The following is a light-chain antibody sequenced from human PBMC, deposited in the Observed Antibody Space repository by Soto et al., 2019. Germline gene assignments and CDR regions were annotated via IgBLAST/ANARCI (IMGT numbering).Light chain of an antibody. Sequence: EIVMTQSPDSLAVSLGERATINCTSSQSLLYSPNNKNYLAWFQQKPGQAPNLLIYWASIREAGVPDRFSGSGYGTDFTLTISSLQAEEVAVYYCQQYADTPFTCGPGNKVHIK. J-gene: IGKJ3*01. V-gene: IGKV4-1*01. CDR1: QSLLYSPNNKNY. CDR3: QQYADTPFT. CDR2: WAS.